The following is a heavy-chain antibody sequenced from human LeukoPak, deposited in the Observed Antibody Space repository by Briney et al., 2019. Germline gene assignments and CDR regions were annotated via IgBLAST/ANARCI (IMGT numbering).Heavy chain of an antibody. CDR2: IYYSGST. Sequence: SQTLSLTCTVSGGSIGSGGYYWSWIRQHPGKGLEWIGYIYYSGSTYYNPSLKSRVTISVDTSKNQFSLKLSSVTAADTAVYYCARMAFGGVIVTPGSPAWFDPWGQGTLVTVSS. J-gene: IGHJ5*02. CDR1: GGSIGSGGYY. D-gene: IGHD3-16*02. CDR3: ARMAFGGVIVTPGSPAWFDP. V-gene: IGHV4-31*03.